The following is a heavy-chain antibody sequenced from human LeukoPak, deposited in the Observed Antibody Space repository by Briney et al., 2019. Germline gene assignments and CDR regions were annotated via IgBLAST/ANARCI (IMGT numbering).Heavy chain of an antibody. CDR2: IYYSGST. D-gene: IGHD3-16*01. J-gene: IGHJ4*02. CDR3: ARAPPPIQGAITFDY. Sequence: SETLSLICTVSGGSISSYYWSWIRQPPGKGLEWIGYIYYSGSTNYNPSLKSRVTISVDTSKNQFSLKLSSVTAADTAVYYCARAPPPIQGAITFDYWGQGTLVTVSS. V-gene: IGHV4-59*01. CDR1: GGSISSYY.